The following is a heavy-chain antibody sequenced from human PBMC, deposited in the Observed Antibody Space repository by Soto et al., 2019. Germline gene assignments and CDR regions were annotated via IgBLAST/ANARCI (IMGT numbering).Heavy chain of an antibody. V-gene: IGHV4-39*01. D-gene: IGHD3-9*01. Sequence: PSETPSLTCTVSGGSISSSSYYWGWIRQPPGKGLEWIGSIYYSGSTYYNPSLKSRVTISVDTSKNQFSLKLSSVTAADTAVYYCAKLVTKARYFDWLPYYYGMDVWGQGTTVTVSS. CDR3: AKLVTKARYFDWLPYYYGMDV. J-gene: IGHJ6*02. CDR2: IYYSGST. CDR1: GGSISSSSYY.